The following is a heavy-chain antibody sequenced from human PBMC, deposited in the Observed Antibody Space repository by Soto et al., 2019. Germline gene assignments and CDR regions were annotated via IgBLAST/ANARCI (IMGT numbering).Heavy chain of an antibody. D-gene: IGHD2-2*01. CDR3: ARDLTGYAMGV. CDR2: IISSSRTI. Sequence: PGGSLRLSCVASGFTFTDYEMNWVRQAPGKGLEWVSYIISSSRTIYYADSVKGRFTISRDNTRNSLYLQMNSLRVEDTAVYYCARDLTGYAMGVWGQGTTVTVS. J-gene: IGHJ6*02. V-gene: IGHV3-48*03. CDR1: GFTFTDYE.